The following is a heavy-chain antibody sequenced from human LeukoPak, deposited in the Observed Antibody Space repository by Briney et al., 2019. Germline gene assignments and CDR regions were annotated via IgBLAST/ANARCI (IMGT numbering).Heavy chain of an antibody. D-gene: IGHD3-3*01. Sequence: SETLSLTCTVSGGSISSYYWSWIRQPPGKGLEWIGYIYYSGSTNYNPSLKSRVTISVDTSKNQFSLKLSSVTAADTAVYYCARAAAAPYDFWSGYPFGGDYYYYYGMDVWGQGTTVTVSS. CDR3: ARAAAAPYDFWSGYPFGGDYYYYYGMDV. V-gene: IGHV4-59*01. CDR2: IYYSGST. CDR1: GGSISSYY. J-gene: IGHJ6*02.